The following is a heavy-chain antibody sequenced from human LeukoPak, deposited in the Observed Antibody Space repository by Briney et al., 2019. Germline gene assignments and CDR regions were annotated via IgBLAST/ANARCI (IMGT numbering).Heavy chain of an antibody. CDR1: GFTFSDYS. V-gene: IGHV3-21*01. CDR3: ARGYSYGYRIDY. CDR2: IGSSDGYI. D-gene: IGHD5-18*01. J-gene: IGHJ4*02. Sequence: GGSLRLSCAASGFTFSDYSMNWVCQAPGKRLEWVSSIGSSDGYIYYADSVKGRFTMSRDNARNSLYLQMNSLRAEDTAVYYCARGYSYGYRIDYWGQGTLVTVSS.